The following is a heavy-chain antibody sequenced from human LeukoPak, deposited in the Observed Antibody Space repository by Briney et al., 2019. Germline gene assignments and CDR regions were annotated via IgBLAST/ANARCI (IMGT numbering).Heavy chain of an antibody. CDR3: AKRIYGWYQIDY. CDR2: ITGPGDGT. Sequence: GGSLRLSCAASGFTFSGYAMSWVRQAPGKGLEWVSAITGPGDGTWYADSVQGRFTISRDNSKNTLYLQMNSLRAEDTAVYFCAKRIYGWYQIDYWGQGTLVTVSS. CDR1: GFTFSGYA. J-gene: IGHJ4*02. V-gene: IGHV3-23*01. D-gene: IGHD6-19*01.